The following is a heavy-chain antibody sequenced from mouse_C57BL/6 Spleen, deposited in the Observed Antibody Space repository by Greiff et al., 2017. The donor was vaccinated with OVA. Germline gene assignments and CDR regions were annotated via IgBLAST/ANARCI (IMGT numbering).Heavy chain of an antibody. CDR3: TRNWEWYFDV. J-gene: IGHJ1*03. Sequence: DVQLVESGGGLVQPGGSMKLSCAASGFTFSDAWMDWVRQSPEKGLEWVAEIRNKANNHATYYAESVKGRFTIARDDSKSSVYLQMNSLRAEDTVIYYCTRNWEWYFDVWGTGTTVTVSS. CDR1: GFTFSDAW. D-gene: IGHD4-1*01. V-gene: IGHV6-6*01. CDR2: IRNKANNHAT.